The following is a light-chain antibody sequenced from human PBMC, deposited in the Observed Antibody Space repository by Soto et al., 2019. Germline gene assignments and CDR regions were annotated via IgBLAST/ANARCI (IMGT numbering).Light chain of an antibody. J-gene: IGKJ4*01. Sequence: DTQMTQSPSSLSASVGDTVTISCRASHGITYALAWFQQQPGKAPKSLVYDASTLQSGVPSRFSGSGFGTDFTLTISSLQPEDSGTYYCQQYDTYPLTFGGGTKLEIK. CDR2: DAS. V-gene: IGKV1-16*01. CDR3: QQYDTYPLT. CDR1: HGITYA.